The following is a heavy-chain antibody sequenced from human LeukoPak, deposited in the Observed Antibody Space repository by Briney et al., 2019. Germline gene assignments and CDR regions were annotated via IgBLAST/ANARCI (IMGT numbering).Heavy chain of an antibody. J-gene: IGHJ5*02. D-gene: IGHD4-23*01. CDR2: IYHSGST. V-gene: IGHV4-30-2*01. CDR3: ARADYGGNSWFDP. Sequence: SETLSLTCTVSGGSISSGGYYWSWIRQPPGKGLEWIGYIYHSGSTYYNPSLKSRVTISVDRSKNQFSLKLSSVTAADTAVYYCARADYGGNSWFDPWGQGTLVTVSS. CDR1: GGSISSGGYY.